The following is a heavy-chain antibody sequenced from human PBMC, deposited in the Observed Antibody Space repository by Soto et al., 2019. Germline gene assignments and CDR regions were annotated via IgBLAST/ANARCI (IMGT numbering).Heavy chain of an antibody. V-gene: IGHV3-30-3*01. D-gene: IGHD1-26*01. CDR3: ARGGGGSYTRSPWDV. CDR2: ISYDGSNK. J-gene: IGHJ6*02. CDR1: GFTFSSYA. Sequence: QVQLVESGGGVVQPGRSLRLSCAASGFTFSSYAMHWVRQAPGKGLEWVAVISYDGSNKYYADSVKGRFTISRDNSKNTLYLQMNSLRAEDTAVYYCARGGGGSYTRSPWDVWGRGTTVTVSS.